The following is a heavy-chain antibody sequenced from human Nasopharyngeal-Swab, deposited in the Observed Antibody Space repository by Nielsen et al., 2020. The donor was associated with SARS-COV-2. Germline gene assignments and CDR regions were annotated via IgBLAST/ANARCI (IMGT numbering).Heavy chain of an antibody. D-gene: IGHD2-8*01. Sequence: GGSLRLSCAASGFTFDDYAMHWVRQAPGKGLEWVSGISWNSGSIGYADSVKGRFTISRDNAKNSLYLQMNSLGAEDTALYYCAKGDIVLMVYPASAFDIWGQGTMVTVSS. CDR3: AKGDIVLMVYPASAFDI. V-gene: IGHV3-9*01. J-gene: IGHJ3*02. CDR2: ISWNSGSI. CDR1: GFTFDDYA.